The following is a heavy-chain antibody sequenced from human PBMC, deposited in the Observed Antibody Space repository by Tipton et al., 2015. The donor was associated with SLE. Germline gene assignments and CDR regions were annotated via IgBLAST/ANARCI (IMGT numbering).Heavy chain of an antibody. Sequence: TLSLTCAVYGGSFSGYYWSWIRQPPGKGLEWIGEINHSGSANYNPSLKSRLTISVDTSKNQFSLKLNSVTPEDTAVYYCARVLWSSDAFDIWGQGTMVTVSS. CDR2: INHSGSA. CDR3: ARVLWSSDAFDI. CDR1: GGSFSGYY. J-gene: IGHJ3*02. D-gene: IGHD3-3*01. V-gene: IGHV4-34*01.